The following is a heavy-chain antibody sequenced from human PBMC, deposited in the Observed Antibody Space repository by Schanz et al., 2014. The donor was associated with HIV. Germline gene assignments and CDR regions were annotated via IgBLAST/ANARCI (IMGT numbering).Heavy chain of an antibody. D-gene: IGHD3-22*01. Sequence: EVQLLESGGGLVQPGGSLRLSCAASGFTFSSLGMSWVRQAPGEGLEWVSGISEFGGSAWYADSVKGRFTISRDSSKNTLYLQMNSLRAEDTAVYYCASPLLYDSLDVWGQGTTVTVSS. J-gene: IGHJ6*02. CDR1: GFTFSSLG. CDR3: ASPLLYDSLDV. CDR2: ISEFGGSA. V-gene: IGHV3-23*01.